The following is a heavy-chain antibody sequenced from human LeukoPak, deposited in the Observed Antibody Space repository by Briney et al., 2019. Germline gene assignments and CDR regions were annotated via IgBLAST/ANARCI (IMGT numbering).Heavy chain of an antibody. CDR2: MFYSGST. Sequence: PSETLSLTCTVSGGSVSSGNYYWTWIRQPPGKGLEWIGHMFYSGSTNYNPSLKSRVTISLDTSKNRFSLKVNSVTAADTAVYYCARWTYFGGWNFDLWGRGTLVTVSS. CDR3: ARWTYFGGWNFDL. D-gene: IGHD3-10*01. J-gene: IGHJ2*01. CDR1: GGSVSSGNYY. V-gene: IGHV4-61*01.